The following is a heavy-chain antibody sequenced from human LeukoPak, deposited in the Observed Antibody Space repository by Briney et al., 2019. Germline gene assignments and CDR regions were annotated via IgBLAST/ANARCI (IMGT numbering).Heavy chain of an antibody. CDR2: IYTSGST. V-gene: IGHV4-4*07. Sequence: SETLSRTCTVSGGSISSYYWSWIRQPAGKGLEWIGRIYTSGSTNYNPSLNSRVTMSVDTTKNQFCLKLRSVTAADTAVYYCARVLGGDYTFDYWGQGTLVTVSS. D-gene: IGHD4-17*01. CDR1: GGSISSYY. J-gene: IGHJ4*02. CDR3: ARVLGGDYTFDY.